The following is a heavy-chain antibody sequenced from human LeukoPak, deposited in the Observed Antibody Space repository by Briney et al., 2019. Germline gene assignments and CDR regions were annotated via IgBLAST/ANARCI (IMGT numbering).Heavy chain of an antibody. CDR2: IYHSGST. Sequence: SETLSLTCAVYGGSFSGYYWSWVRQPPGKGLEWIGEIYHSGSTNYNPSLKSRVTISVDKSKNQFSLKLSSVTAADTAVYYCARLPDPWGQGTLVTVSS. V-gene: IGHV4-34*01. CDR1: GGSFSGYY. CDR3: ARLPDP. J-gene: IGHJ5*02.